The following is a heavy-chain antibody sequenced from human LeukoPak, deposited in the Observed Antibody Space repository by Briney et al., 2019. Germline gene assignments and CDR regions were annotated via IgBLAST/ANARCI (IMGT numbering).Heavy chain of an antibody. CDR1: SGSISSYY. CDR2: SYYSGST. J-gene: IGHJ4*02. Sequence: SETLSLTCTVSSGSISSYYWSWIRQPPGKGLDWIGNSYYSGSTNYSPSLKSRATISVDTSKNQLSLKLTSVPAADTAVYFCARAVSYYGLFYFDYWGQGTLVTVSS. D-gene: IGHD2/OR15-2a*01. V-gene: IGHV4-59*01. CDR3: ARAVSYYGLFYFDY.